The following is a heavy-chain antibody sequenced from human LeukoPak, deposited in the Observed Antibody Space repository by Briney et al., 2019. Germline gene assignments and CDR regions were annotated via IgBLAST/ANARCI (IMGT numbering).Heavy chain of an antibody. CDR1: GGSISSSSYY. J-gene: IGHJ3*02. CDR2: IYTSGST. V-gene: IGHV4-61*02. CDR3: ARRVEWGVGAFDI. Sequence: SETLSLTCTVSGGSISSSSYYWGWIRQPAGKGLEWIGRIYTSGSTNYNPSLKSRVTMSVDTSKNQFSLKLSSVTAADTAVYYCARRVEWGVGAFDIWGQGTMVTVSS. D-gene: IGHD1-1*01.